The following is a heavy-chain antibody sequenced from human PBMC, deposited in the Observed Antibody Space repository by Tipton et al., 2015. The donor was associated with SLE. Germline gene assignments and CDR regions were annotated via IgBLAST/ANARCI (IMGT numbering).Heavy chain of an antibody. CDR1: GGSISGTYY. Sequence: LRLSCTVSGGSISGTYYWNWIRQSAGKGLEWIGRIHTSGSTNYNPSLKSRVTISRDTSKNQFSLKLSFVTTADTATYYCASGALRTALTFWGQGTLVAVSS. J-gene: IGHJ4*02. D-gene: IGHD5-18*01. CDR3: ASGALRTALTF. CDR2: IHTSGST. V-gene: IGHV4-61*02.